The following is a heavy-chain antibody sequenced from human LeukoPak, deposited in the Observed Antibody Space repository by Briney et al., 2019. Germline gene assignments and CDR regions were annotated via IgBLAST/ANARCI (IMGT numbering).Heavy chain of an antibody. CDR1: GFTVSRNY. CDR2: IYSDGDT. V-gene: IGHV3-66*04. Sequence: PGGSLRLSCAASGFTVSRNYMTWVRQAPGKGLEWVSVIYSDGDTYYVDSVKGRFTISRDNAKNTLYLQMNSLRAEDTAVYYCAKHPAFDIWGQGTMVTVSS. CDR3: AKHPAFDI. J-gene: IGHJ3*02.